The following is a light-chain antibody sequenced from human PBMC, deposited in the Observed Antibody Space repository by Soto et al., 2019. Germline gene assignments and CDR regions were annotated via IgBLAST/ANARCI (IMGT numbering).Light chain of an antibody. CDR1: QTVSSN. CDR3: QQSNNWPWT. CDR2: GAS. V-gene: IGKV3-15*01. Sequence: EIVMTQSPVTLSVSPGERATLSCRASQTVSSNLAWYQQKPGQAPRLLIYGASTRATGIPARFSGSGSGREFTLTISSLQSEDFAVYYCQQSNNWPWTFGQGTKVEIQ. J-gene: IGKJ1*01.